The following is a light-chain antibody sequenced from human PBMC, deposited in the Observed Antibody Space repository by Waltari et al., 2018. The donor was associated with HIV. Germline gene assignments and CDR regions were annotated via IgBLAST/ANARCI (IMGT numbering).Light chain of an antibody. Sequence: TQSPSSLSASVGDRVTITCRASQSISSYLNWYQQKPGKAPKLLIYAASSLQSGVPSRFSGSGSGTDFTLTISSLQPEDFATYYCQQSYSTSRTFGGGTKVEIK. CDR3: QQSYSTSRT. V-gene: IGKV1-39*01. J-gene: IGKJ4*01. CDR2: AAS. CDR1: QSISSY.